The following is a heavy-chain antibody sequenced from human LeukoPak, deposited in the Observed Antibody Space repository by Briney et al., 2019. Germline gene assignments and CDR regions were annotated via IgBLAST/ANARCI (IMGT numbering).Heavy chain of an antibody. Sequence: PGGSLRLSCAASGFTFNSYAIHWVRQAPGKGLEWVAFISYDGIIKYYADSVKGRFTISRDNSKNTLYLQMNSLRAEDTAVYYCARVYSRDDDAFDIWGQGTMVTVSS. CDR1: GFTFNSYA. D-gene: IGHD6-13*01. V-gene: IGHV3-30*14. CDR3: ARVYSRDDDAFDI. CDR2: ISYDGIIK. J-gene: IGHJ3*02.